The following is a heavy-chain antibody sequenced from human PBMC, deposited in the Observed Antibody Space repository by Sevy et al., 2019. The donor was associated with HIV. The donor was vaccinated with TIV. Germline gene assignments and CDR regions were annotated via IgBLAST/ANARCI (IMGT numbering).Heavy chain of an antibody. CDR2: ISGSGGST. CDR1: GFTFSSYA. CDR3: AKDLRTTGTRERFGWFDP. Sequence: GGSLRRSCAASGFTFSSYAMSWVRQAPGKGLEWVSAISGSGGSTYYADSVKGRFTISRDNSKNTLYLQMNSLRAEDTAVYYCAKDLRTTGTRERFGWFDPWGQGTLVTVSS. V-gene: IGHV3-23*01. D-gene: IGHD1-1*01. J-gene: IGHJ5*02.